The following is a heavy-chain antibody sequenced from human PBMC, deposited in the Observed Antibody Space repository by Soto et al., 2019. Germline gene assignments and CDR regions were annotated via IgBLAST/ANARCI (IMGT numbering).Heavy chain of an antibody. CDR2: IYPGDSDT. V-gene: IGHV5-51*01. CDR3: ARLTTEYTSAGYYYYGMDV. CDR1: GYSFTSYW. D-gene: IGHD6-13*01. Sequence: GEALKISCKGSGYSFTSYWIGWVREMPGKGLEWMGIIYPGDSDTSYSPSFQGQVTISADKSISTAYLQWRILKASDTAMYYCARLTTEYTSAGYYYYGMDVWGQGTTVTVSS. J-gene: IGHJ6*02.